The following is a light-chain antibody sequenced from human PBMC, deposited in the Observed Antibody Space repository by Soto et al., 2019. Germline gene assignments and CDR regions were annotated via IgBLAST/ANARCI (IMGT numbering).Light chain of an antibody. Sequence: QAVVTQPPSASGTPGQRVTISCSGGSSNIGSHTVNWYQHLPGTAPKLLIYSNNQRPSGVPARFSGSMSGTSASLAISGLQSEDEADYYCAAWDDSLSGPVFGGGTKLTVL. V-gene: IGLV1-44*01. J-gene: IGLJ2*01. CDR3: AAWDDSLSGPV. CDR1: SSNIGSHT. CDR2: SNN.